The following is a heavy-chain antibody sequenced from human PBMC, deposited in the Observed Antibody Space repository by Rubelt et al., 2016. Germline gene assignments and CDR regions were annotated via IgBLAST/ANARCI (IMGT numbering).Heavy chain of an antibody. V-gene: IGHV3-74*02. CDR2: IHGDGSST. CDR1: GFTVSGNY. CDR3: ARVYSSAWFNDH. Sequence: EVQLLESGGGLVQPGGSLRLSCAASGFTVSGNYMSWVRQAPGKGLEWVSRIHGDGSSTSYADSVKGRFAISRDNAKNTLYLQMNSLRAEDTAIYYCARVYSSAWFNDHWGQGTLVTVSS. J-gene: IGHJ4*02. D-gene: IGHD6-19*01.